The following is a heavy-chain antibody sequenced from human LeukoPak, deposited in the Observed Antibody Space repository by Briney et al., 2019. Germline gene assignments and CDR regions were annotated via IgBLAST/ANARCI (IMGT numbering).Heavy chain of an antibody. CDR2: ISYDGSNK. J-gene: IGHJ4*02. V-gene: IGHV3-30*18. CDR3: GKGLGGSFAAGYY. Sequence: GGSLRLSYAASGFTFSSYGMHWVRQAPGKRLEWVAVISYDGSNKYYADSVKGRFTISRDNSKNTLYLQMNSLRAEDTAVYYCGKGLGGSFAAGYYWGQGTPVTVSS. CDR1: GFTFSSYG. D-gene: IGHD1-26*01.